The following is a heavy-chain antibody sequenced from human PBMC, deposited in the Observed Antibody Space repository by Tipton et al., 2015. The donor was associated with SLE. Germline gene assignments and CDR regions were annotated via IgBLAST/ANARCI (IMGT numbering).Heavy chain of an antibody. J-gene: IGHJ6*02. CDR3: ARDYGADYYYGGMDV. CDR2: IYHGGT. V-gene: IGHV4-38-2*02. CDR1: GCSISSGYY. D-gene: IGHD4-17*01. Sequence: TLSLTCVVSGCSISSGYYWGWRRQPPGKGLGWVGSIYHGGTRYNPSLQSRVTISVDPSKNQFSLKLSSVTAADTAVYYCARDYGADYYYGGMDVWGQGTTVTVSS.